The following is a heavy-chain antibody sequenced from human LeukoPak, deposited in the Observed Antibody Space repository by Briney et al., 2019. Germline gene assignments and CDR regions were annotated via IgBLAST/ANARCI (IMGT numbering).Heavy chain of an antibody. CDR1: GFTFDDYA. D-gene: IGHD2-21*02. J-gene: IGHJ2*01. CDR3: ANDYCGGDCYSGWYFDL. V-gene: IGHV3-9*01. CDR2: ISYNSDTI. Sequence: PGGSLRLSCAASGFTFDDYAMHWVRQAPGKGLEWVSGISYNSDTIAYADSVKGRFTISRDNAKNSLYLQMNSLRAEDTALYYCANDYCGGDCYSGWYFDLWGRGTLVTVSS.